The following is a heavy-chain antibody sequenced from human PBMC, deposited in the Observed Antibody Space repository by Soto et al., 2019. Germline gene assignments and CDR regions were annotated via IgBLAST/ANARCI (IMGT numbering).Heavy chain of an antibody. D-gene: IGHD2-21*02. CDR3: ASMTQGYYYGMDV. J-gene: IGHJ6*02. CDR2: IYPGDSDT. Sequence: GEAVKLSCKVSGYSFTGYCIGCVRPTPGKGLEWMGIIYPGDSDTRYSPSFQGQVTISADKSISTAYLQWSSLKASDTAMYYCASMTQGYYYGMDVWGQGTTVTVSS. V-gene: IGHV5-51*01. CDR1: GYSFTGYC.